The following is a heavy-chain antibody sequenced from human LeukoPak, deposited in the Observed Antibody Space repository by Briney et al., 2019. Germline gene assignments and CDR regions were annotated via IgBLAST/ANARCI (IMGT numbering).Heavy chain of an antibody. CDR2: IYYSGST. CDR1: GGSISSSSYY. CDR3: ARLGDGYNKRWYFDH. J-gene: IGHJ2*01. V-gene: IGHV4-39*01. D-gene: IGHD5-24*01. Sequence: PAETWSLTCTVSGGSISSSSYYWGGIRQTPGKGLEWIGSIYYSGSTYYNPSLKSQVTISVDTSKNQFSLRLSSVTAADSAVYYCARLGDGYNKRWYFDHWGRGTLVTVSS.